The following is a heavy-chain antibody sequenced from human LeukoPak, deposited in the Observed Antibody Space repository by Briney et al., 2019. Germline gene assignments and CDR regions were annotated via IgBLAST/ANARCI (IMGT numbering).Heavy chain of an antibody. CDR2: INSDSNYI. CDR1: GFTFSSYG. J-gene: IGHJ6*04. CDR3: ARNGILGIAAAVDV. D-gene: IGHD6-13*01. V-gene: IGHV3-21*01. Sequence: GGSLRLSCAASGFTFSSYGMHWVRQAPGKGLEWVSSINSDSNYIYYADSVKGRFTISRDAKNSVYLQMNSLRAEDTAVYYCARNGILGIAAAVDVWGKGTTVTVSS.